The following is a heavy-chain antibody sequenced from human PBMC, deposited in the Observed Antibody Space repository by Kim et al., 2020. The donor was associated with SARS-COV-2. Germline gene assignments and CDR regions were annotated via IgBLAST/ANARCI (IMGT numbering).Heavy chain of an antibody. D-gene: IGHD3-10*01. CDR2: IYYSGST. CDR3: ARPQYYYGSGSPAEPYFDL. CDR1: GGSISSYY. V-gene: IGHV4-59*08. J-gene: IGHJ2*01. Sequence: SETLSLTCTVSGGSISSYYWSWIRQPPGKGLEWIGYIYYSGSTNYNPSLKSRVTISVDTSKNQFSLKLSSVTAADTAVYYCARPQYYYGSGSPAEPYFDLWGRGTLVTVSS.